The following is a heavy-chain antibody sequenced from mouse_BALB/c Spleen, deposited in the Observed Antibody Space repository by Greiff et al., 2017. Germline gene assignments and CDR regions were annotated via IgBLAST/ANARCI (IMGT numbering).Heavy chain of an antibody. D-gene: IGHD1-1*01. Sequence: EVQVVESGGGLVKPGGSLKLSCAASGFTFSSYAMSWVRQTPEKRLEWVASISSGGSTYYPASVKGRFTISRDNARNIMYLQMSSLRSEDTAMYYCARGEAYYYGSSPLFAYWGQGTLVTVSA. CDR3: ARGEAYYYGSSPLFAY. J-gene: IGHJ3*01. CDR2: ISSGGST. CDR1: GFTFSSYA. V-gene: IGHV5-6-5*01.